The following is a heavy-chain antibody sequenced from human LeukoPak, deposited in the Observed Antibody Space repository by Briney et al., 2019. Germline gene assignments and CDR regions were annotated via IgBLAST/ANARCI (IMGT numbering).Heavy chain of an antibody. Sequence: ASVKVSCKASGYTFTGYYMHWVRQAPGQGLEWMGGIIPIFGTANYAQKFQGRVTITTDESTSTAYMELSSLRSEDTAVYYCAREMDGSPRGAFDIWGQGTMVTVSS. J-gene: IGHJ3*02. CDR1: GYTFTGYY. D-gene: IGHD5-24*01. CDR2: IIPIFGTA. V-gene: IGHV1-69*05. CDR3: AREMDGSPRGAFDI.